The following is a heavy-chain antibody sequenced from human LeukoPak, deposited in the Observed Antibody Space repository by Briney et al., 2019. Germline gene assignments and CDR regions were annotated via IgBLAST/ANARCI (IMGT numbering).Heavy chain of an antibody. CDR1: GYTFTRYH. J-gene: IGHJ4*02. D-gene: IGHD1-14*01. CDR3: VRVPPGTTIYAY. CDR2: MNPNNSDI. V-gene: IGHV1-8*01. Sequence: ASVKVSCKASGYTFTRYHINWVRQATGQGLEWVGWMNPNNSDIGYAQKFQGRVTMTRNTSIGKAYMELSSLRSEDTAIYYCVRVPPGTTIYAYWGQGTLVTVSS.